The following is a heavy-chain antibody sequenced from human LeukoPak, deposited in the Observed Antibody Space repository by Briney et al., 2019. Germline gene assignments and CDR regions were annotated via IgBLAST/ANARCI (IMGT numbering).Heavy chain of an antibody. V-gene: IGHV3-23*01. Sequence: PGGSLRLSCAASGFTFSSYAMSWVRQAPGKGLEWVSAISGSGGSTYYADSVKGRFTISRDNSKNTLYLQMNSLRAEDTAVSYCAEDRQREVVATGDDYWGQGTLVTVSS. CDR2: ISGSGGST. CDR1: GFTFSSYA. D-gene: IGHD1-26*01. CDR3: AEDRQREVVATGDDY. J-gene: IGHJ4*02.